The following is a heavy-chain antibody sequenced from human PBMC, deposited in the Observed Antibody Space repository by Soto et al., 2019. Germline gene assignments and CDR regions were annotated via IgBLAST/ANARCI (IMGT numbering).Heavy chain of an antibody. Sequence: VSCQSFGRTVLSYAISCVRQAPRQWLEWMGGIIPIFGTANYAQKFQGRVTITADKSTSTAYMELSSLRSEDTAVYYRAIVPITIFGPGPRGCMDFWGKAPTVTFYS. V-gene: IGHV1-69*06. D-gene: IGHD3-3*01. CDR3: AIVPITIFGPGPRGCMDF. CDR1: GRTVLSYA. J-gene: IGHJ6*04. CDR2: IIPIFGTA.